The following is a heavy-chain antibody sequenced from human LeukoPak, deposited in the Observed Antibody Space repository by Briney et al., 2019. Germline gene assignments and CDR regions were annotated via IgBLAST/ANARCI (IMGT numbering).Heavy chain of an antibody. CDR3: ATSSTSYYNWFDP. D-gene: IGHD2-2*01. J-gene: IGHJ5*02. Sequence: GGSLRLSCVASGFTFSSYEMNWVRQAPGKGLEWVSYISSSGSTIYYADSVKGRFTISRDNAKNSLYLQMNSLRAEDTAVYYCATSSTSYYNWFDPWGQGTLVTVSS. CDR2: ISSSGSTI. V-gene: IGHV3-48*03. CDR1: GFTFSSYE.